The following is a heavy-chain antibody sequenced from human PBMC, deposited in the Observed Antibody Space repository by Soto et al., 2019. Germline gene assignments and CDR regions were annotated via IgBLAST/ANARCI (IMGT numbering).Heavy chain of an antibody. V-gene: IGHV3-48*03. J-gene: IGHJ6*02. D-gene: IGHD4-17*01. Sequence: GESLKISCAASGFALGFYELSWVRQAPGKGLEWLSYISTSGDTIYYADSVKGRFTISRDNARNSLYLQMNSLRVEDTAVYYCARDGYGDPYFYYGMDVWGQGTTVTVSS. CDR2: ISTSGDTI. CDR1: GFALGFYE. CDR3: ARDGYGDPYFYYGMDV.